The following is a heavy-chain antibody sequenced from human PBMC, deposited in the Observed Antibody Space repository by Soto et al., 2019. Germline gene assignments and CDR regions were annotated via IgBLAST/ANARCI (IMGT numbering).Heavy chain of an antibody. V-gene: IGHV3-30-3*01. CDR3: GGDGCWAYGSTFCFDY. CDR2: ISYDGSNQ. D-gene: IGHD2-2*01. J-gene: IGHJ4*02. CDR1: GFAFDNHV. Sequence: GGSLRLSCAASGFAFDNHVMHWVRQAPGKGLEWVGFISYDGSNQYYADSVKGRFTISRDNSKNTLWLQMDSLRGEDSAVYYCGGDGCWAYGSTFCFDYWGQGTLVTVSS.